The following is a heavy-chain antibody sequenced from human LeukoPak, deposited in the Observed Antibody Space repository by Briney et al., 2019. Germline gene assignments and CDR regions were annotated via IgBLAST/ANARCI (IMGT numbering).Heavy chain of an antibody. J-gene: IGHJ4*02. CDR1: GNSISSGDNY. Sequence: SQTLSLTCTVSGNSISSGDNYWSWIRQPAGKGLEWIGRVYTSGSTNYNPSLKSRVTISGDTSKNQFSLRLSSVTAADTAVYYCARASYSYDINGWVPFDYWGQGTLVTVSS. CDR3: ARASYSYDINGWVPFDY. V-gene: IGHV4-61*02. CDR2: VYTSGST. D-gene: IGHD3-22*01.